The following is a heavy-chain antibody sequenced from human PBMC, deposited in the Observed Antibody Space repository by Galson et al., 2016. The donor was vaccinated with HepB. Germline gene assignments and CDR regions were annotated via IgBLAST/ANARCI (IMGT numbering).Heavy chain of an antibody. CDR2: IRYDMSVT. CDR1: GFSFSSYW. Sequence: SLRLSCAASGFSFSSYWMSWVRQAPGKGLDWVSSIRYDMSVTAYADSVKGRFTISRDNSKNTLYLQMNSLRAEDTAVYYCAKAKLWFGELFPGDWGQGTLVIVSS. J-gene: IGHJ4*02. CDR3: AKAKLWFGELFPGD. V-gene: IGHV3-74*01. D-gene: IGHD3-10*01.